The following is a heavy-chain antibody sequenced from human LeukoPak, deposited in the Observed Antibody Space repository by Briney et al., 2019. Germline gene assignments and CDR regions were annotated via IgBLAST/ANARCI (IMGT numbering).Heavy chain of an antibody. CDR3: ASPLTTVTTGDY. V-gene: IGHV3-21*01. J-gene: IGHJ4*02. Sequence: GGSLRLFCAASGFTFSSYSMNWVRQAPGKGLEWVSSISSSSYIYYADSVRGRFTISRDNAKNSLYLQMNSLRAEDTAVYYCASPLTTVTTGDYWGQGTLVTVSS. CDR1: GFTFSSYS. D-gene: IGHD4-17*01. CDR2: ISSSSYI.